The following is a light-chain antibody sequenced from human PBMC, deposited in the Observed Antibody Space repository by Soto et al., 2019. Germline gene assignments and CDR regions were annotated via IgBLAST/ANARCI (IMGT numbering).Light chain of an antibody. V-gene: IGKV1-39*01. CDR3: QQGYSTTPIT. J-gene: IGKJ5*01. CDR2: GAP. Sequence: DIQMTQSPSSLSAAIGDRVTITCRASQSIKNYLNWYQHKPGAAPKLLIFGAPNLESGVPSRFSGSGSGTEFTLSISSLQPEDFATYYCQQGYSTTPITFGQGTRLEIK. CDR1: QSIKNY.